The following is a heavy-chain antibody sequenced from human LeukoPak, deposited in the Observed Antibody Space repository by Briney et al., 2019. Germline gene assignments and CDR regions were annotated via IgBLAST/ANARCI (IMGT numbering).Heavy chain of an antibody. Sequence: PSETLSLTCTVSGGSISTTSYFWGWIRQPPGKGLEWIGSIYYSGSTYYNLSLKSRVTISVDTSKNQFSLKLSSVIAADTAVYFCVREGEWALPFDYWGQGTLVTVSS. CDR3: VREGEWALPFDY. CDR2: IYYSGST. J-gene: IGHJ4*02. CDR1: GGSISTTSYF. V-gene: IGHV4-39*01. D-gene: IGHD3-16*01.